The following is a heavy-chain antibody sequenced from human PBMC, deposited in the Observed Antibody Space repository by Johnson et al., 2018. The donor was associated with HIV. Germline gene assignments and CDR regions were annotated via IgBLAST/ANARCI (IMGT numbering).Heavy chain of an antibody. D-gene: IGHD3-10*01. V-gene: IGHV3-43D*03. Sequence: VQLVESGGAVVQPGGSLRLSCAASGFTFDDYAMHWVRQVPGNGLEWVSLIRWDGAITRYVDSVKGRFTISRDNSRNSLYLQMKSLRAEDSALYYCVRAEIYEGRVGDFAFDIWGRGTMVTVSS. J-gene: IGHJ3*02. CDR1: GFTFDDYA. CDR3: VRAEIYEGRVGDFAFDI. CDR2: IRWDGAIT.